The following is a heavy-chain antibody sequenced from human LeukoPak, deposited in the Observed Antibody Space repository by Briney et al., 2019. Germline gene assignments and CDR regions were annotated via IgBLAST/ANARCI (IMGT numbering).Heavy chain of an antibody. CDR2: VYNSGIT. CDR3: ARSRGLAGAATVIDY. Sequence: PSETLSLTCTVSGGPISNYYWTWIRQSPGQGLEGIGYVYNSGITEYNPSLKSRLTISVDTSKNQFSLKLSSMTAACTAADYCARSRGLAGAATVIDYWGQGTLVTVSS. D-gene: IGHD6-25*01. CDR1: GGPISNYY. V-gene: IGHV4-59*08. J-gene: IGHJ4*02.